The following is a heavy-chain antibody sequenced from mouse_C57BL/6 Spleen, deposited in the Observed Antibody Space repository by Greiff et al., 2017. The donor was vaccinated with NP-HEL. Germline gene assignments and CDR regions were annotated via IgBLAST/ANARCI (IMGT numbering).Heavy chain of an antibody. CDR3: ARLYYGSSYSYAMDY. CDR1: GYTFTSYW. CDR2: IYPGSGST. Sequence: QVQLQQPGAELVKPGASVKMSCKASGYTFTSYWITWVKQRPGQGLEWIGDIYPGSGSTNYNEKFKSKATLTVDTSSSTAYMRLSSLTSEDSAVYYCARLYYGSSYSYAMDYWGQGTSVTVSS. J-gene: IGHJ4*01. V-gene: IGHV1-55*01. D-gene: IGHD1-1*01.